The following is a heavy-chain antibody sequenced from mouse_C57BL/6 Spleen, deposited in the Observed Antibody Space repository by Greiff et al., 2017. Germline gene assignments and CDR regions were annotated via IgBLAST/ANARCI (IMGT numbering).Heavy chain of an antibody. D-gene: IGHD1-1*01. CDR1: GFTFSDYY. CDR2: ISNGGGST. V-gene: IGHV5-12*01. CDR3: ARHAYGSGYFDV. Sequence: EVKLVESGGGLVQPGGSLKLSCAASGFTFSDYYMYWVRQTPEKRLEWVAYISNGGGSTYYPDTVKGRFTISRDNAKNTLYLQMSRLKSEDTAMYDCARHAYGSGYFDVWGTGTTVTVSS. J-gene: IGHJ1*03.